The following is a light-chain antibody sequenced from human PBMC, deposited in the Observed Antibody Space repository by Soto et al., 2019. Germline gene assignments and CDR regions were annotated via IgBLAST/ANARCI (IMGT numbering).Light chain of an antibody. Sequence: QSPVAQPRSVSGSPGQSVTISCTGTISDIGTYNHVAWYQQHPGKAPKLMIFAVSKRPSGVPDRFSGSKSGNTASLTISGLQAEDEADYYCSSYAGNYIYVFATGTKVTVL. CDR1: ISDIGTYNH. J-gene: IGLJ1*01. V-gene: IGLV2-11*01. CDR3: SSYAGNYIYV. CDR2: AVS.